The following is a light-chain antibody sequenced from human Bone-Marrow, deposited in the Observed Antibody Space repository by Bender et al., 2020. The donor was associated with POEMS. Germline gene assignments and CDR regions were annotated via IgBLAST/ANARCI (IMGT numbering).Light chain of an antibody. J-gene: IGLJ1*01. CDR2: KDN. Sequence: QSVLTQPPSVSAAPGLQVTISCPGNSFNIGNNYVSWYQQLPGTAPKLLIYKDNKRPSGIPDRFSGSKSGNTASLTISGLQAEDEADYYCNSLTTSNTRVFGTGTTVTVL. CDR1: SFNIGNNY. CDR3: NSLTTSNTRV. V-gene: IGLV1-51*02.